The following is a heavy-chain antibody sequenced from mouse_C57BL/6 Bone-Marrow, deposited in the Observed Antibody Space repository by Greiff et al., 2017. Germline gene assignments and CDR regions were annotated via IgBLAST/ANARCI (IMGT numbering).Heavy chain of an antibody. D-gene: IGHD1-1*01. V-gene: IGHV1-18*01. CDR1: GYTFTDYN. J-gene: IGHJ3*01. CDR2: INPNNGGT. Sequence: VQLQQSGPELVKPGASVKIPCKASGYTFTDYNMDWVKQSHGKSLEWIGDINPNNGGTIYNQKFKGKATLTVDKSSSTAYMELRSLTSEDTAVYYCARTSYYYGSSPGFFAYWGQGTLVTVSA. CDR3: ARTSYYYGSSPGFFAY.